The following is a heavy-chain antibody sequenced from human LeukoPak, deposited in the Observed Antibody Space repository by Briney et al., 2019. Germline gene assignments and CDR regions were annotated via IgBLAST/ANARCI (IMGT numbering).Heavy chain of an antibody. CDR2: IYYSGNT. Sequence: SETLSLTCTVSGGSISSSSYYWGWIRQPPGKGLEWIGSIYYSGNTYYNPSLKSRVTISVDTSKNQFSLKLSSVTAADTAVYYCATFRDYDPWVDYWGQGTLVTVSS. CDR3: ATFRDYDPWVDY. J-gene: IGHJ4*02. CDR1: GGSISSSSYY. D-gene: IGHD4-17*01. V-gene: IGHV4-39*01.